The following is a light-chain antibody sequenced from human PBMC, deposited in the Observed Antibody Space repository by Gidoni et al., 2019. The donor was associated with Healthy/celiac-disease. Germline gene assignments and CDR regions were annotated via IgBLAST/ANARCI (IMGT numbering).Light chain of an antibody. J-gene: IGKJ2*01. CDR1: QSVSSSY. CDR2: GAS. Sequence: DIVLKQSPGTLSLSPGERATLSCRASQSVSSSYLAWYQQKPGQAPRLLIYGASSRATGIPDRFSGSGSGTDFTLTISRLEPEDFAVYYCQQYGSSYTFGQGTKLEIK. CDR3: QQYGSSYT. V-gene: IGKV3-20*01.